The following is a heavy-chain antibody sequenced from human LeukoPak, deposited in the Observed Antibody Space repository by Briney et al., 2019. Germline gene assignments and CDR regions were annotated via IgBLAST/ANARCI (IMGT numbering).Heavy chain of an antibody. V-gene: IGHV1-2*02. Sequence: ASVKVSCKASGYTFTGYYMHWVRQAPGQGLEWMGWINPNSGGTNYAQKFQGRVTMTRDTSISTAYMELSRLRSDDTAVYYCAREEPPYYYDSSGSAFDIWGQGTMVTVSS. J-gene: IGHJ3*02. D-gene: IGHD3-22*01. CDR3: AREEPPYYYDSSGSAFDI. CDR1: GYTFTGYY. CDR2: INPNSGGT.